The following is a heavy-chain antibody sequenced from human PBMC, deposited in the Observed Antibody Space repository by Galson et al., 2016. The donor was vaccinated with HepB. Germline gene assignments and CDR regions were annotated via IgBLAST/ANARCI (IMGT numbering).Heavy chain of an antibody. CDR1: GFTFSSYT. V-gene: IGHV3-64*01. CDR2: ISSIGNST. Sequence: SLRLSCAASGFTFSSYTMHWARQAPGKRLEYVSAISSIGNSTYYANSVKGRFTISRDNSKHTLYLQMGSLRPEDMAVYYCARQIRVYSYCYWYNWFDPWGQGTLVTVSS. CDR3: ARQIRVYSYCYWYNWFDP. J-gene: IGHJ5*02. D-gene: IGHD5-18*01.